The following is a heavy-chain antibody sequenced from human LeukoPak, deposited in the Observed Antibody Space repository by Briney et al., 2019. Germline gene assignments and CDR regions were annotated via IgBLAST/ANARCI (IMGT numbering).Heavy chain of an antibody. CDR3: ARDTPYGDDYFDY. CDR1: GLTFSSHW. Sequence: GGSLRLSCAASGLTFSSHWMHWVRQAPGKGLVWVSHINSDGSTTSYADSVKGRFTISRDNAKSTLYLQMNSLRAEDTAVYYCARDTPYGDDYFDYWGQGTLVTVSS. V-gene: IGHV3-74*01. J-gene: IGHJ4*02. D-gene: IGHD4-17*01. CDR2: INSDGSTT.